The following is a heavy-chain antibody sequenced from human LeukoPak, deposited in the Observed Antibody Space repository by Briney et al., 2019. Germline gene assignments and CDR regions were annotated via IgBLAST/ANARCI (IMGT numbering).Heavy chain of an antibody. CDR2: INSDGSIT. J-gene: IGHJ3*02. CDR3: ASDGVPGARDI. D-gene: IGHD1-26*01. Sequence: GGSLRLSCAASLVAPRTVLLTTGRQAPGKGLVWVSRINSDGSITNYADSVKGRFTISRDNAKDTLYLQMNSLRAEDTAMYFCASDGVPGARDIWGQGTMVTVSS. CDR1: LVAPRTVL. V-gene: IGHV3-74*01.